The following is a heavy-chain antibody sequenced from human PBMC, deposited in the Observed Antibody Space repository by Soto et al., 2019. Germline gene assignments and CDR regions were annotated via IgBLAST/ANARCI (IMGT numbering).Heavy chain of an antibody. D-gene: IGHD3-16*01. J-gene: IGHJ6*02. CDR3: ARELWDYYYYYGMDV. V-gene: IGHV3-74*01. Sequence: PGGSLRLSCAASGFTFSSYAMSWVRQAPGKGLEWVSAISDGSSTSYADSVKGRFTISRDNAKNTLYLQMNSLRAEDTAVYYCARELWDYYYYYGMDVWGQGTTVTVSS. CDR1: GFTFSSYA. CDR2: ISDGSST.